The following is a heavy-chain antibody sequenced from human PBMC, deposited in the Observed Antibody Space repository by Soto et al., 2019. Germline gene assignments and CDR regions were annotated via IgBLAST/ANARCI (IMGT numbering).Heavy chain of an antibody. D-gene: IGHD3-3*01. Sequence: QLVESGGDLVQSGGSLRLSCSASGFTFSSFWMSWVRQAPGKGLEWVANIKQDGSEKYYMDSVKGRFTISRDNAKNSLYLQMNSLTVEDTAVYYCARDGARVTIFGVVYPVRGQGTLVAVSS. CDR3: ARDGARVTIFGVVYPV. J-gene: IGHJ4*02. V-gene: IGHV3-7*01. CDR2: IKQDGSEK. CDR1: GFTFSSFW.